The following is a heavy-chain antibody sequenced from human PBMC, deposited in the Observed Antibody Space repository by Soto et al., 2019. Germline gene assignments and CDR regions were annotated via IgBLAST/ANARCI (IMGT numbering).Heavy chain of an antibody. CDR2: IYYSWST. CDR1: GGSISSYY. J-gene: IGHJ4*02. CDR3: ARLGGYSYGHAVVVY. D-gene: IGHD5-18*01. V-gene: IGHV4-59*08. Sequence: SETLSLTCTVSGGSISSYYWSWFRQSPGKGMEWIGGIYYSWSTYYNPSLKSRVTISVDTSKNQFSLKLSSVTAADTAVYYCARLGGYSYGHAVVVYWGQGTLVTVSS.